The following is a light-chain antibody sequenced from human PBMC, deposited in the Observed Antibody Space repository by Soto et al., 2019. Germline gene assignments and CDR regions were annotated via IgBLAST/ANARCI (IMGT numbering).Light chain of an antibody. Sequence: DIQMTQSPSSLSASVGDRVSITCRASQSISANLNWFQQKPGRAPNLLIYATSTLQSGVPSRFSGTRSGTDFTLTISTLQPEDSATYYCQQSYAIPLTFGGGTKVDIQ. CDR1: QSISAN. CDR2: ATS. J-gene: IGKJ4*01. V-gene: IGKV1-39*01. CDR3: QQSYAIPLT.